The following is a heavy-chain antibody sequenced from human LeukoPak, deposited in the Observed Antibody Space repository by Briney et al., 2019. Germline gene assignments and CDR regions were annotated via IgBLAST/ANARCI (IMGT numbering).Heavy chain of an antibody. CDR1: AFTFSSYG. CDR2: ISGSGGST. CDR3: AKCDTRGNRQADY. J-gene: IGHJ4*02. D-gene: IGHD3-16*01. V-gene: IGHV3-23*01. Sequence: GGSLRLSCAASAFTFSSYGMSWVRQAPGKGLEWVSAISGSGGSTYYADSVKGRFTISRDNSKNTLYVQMNSLRAEDTAVYYCAKCDTRGNRQADYWGQGTLVTVSS.